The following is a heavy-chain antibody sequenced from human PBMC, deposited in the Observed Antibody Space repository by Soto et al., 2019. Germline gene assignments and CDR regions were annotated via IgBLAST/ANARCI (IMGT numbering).Heavy chain of an antibody. CDR2: IKTKTDGGTT. V-gene: IGHV3-15*01. J-gene: IGHJ5*02. CDR3: TTETYYCDSGNNWFDP. Sequence: EVQLVESGGGLVKPGGSLRLSCAASGFTFNNAWMSWVRQAPGKGLEWVGRIKTKTDGGTTDYSAPVKGRFTISRDDSKTTLYLQMDSLKTEDTAVYYCTTETYYCDSGNNWFDPWGQGTLVTVSS. D-gene: IGHD3-10*01. CDR1: GFTFNNAW.